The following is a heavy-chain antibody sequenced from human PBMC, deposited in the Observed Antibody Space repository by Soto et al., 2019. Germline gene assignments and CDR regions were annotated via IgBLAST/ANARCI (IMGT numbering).Heavy chain of an antibody. CDR1: VFTFSRYK. Sequence: PWGSLRLSGAASVFTFSRYKMNWVRQGPGKGLEWVSYISSSSSMIYYADSVKGRFTISRDNAKNSLYLQMNSLRDEDTAVYYCARDDWVIRGAISLPFDFWGPGTLVTVSS. V-gene: IGHV3-48*02. J-gene: IGHJ4*02. CDR3: ARDDWVIRGAISLPFDF. D-gene: IGHD3-10*01. CDR2: ISSSSSMI.